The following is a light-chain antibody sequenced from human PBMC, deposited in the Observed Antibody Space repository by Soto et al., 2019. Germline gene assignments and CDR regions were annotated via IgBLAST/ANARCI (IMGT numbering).Light chain of an antibody. Sequence: DIQMTQSPSSVSASIGDRVTITCRASQGISTWLAWYQHKPGKAPKHLIYAASTLQSGVPSRFSGSGSKTDFTLTISSLQPEDFATYYCQQANSSPRTFGQGTKLEIK. V-gene: IGKV1D-12*01. CDR2: AAS. J-gene: IGKJ2*01. CDR3: QQANSSPRT. CDR1: QGISTW.